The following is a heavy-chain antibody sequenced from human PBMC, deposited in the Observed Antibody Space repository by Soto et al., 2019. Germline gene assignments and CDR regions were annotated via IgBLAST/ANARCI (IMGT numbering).Heavy chain of an antibody. CDR3: ARGHDDYGDYGENDFDY. V-gene: IGHV3-49*03. J-gene: IGHJ4*02. Sequence: GGSLRLSCTGSGFTFGDYAMTWFRQGPGKGLEWVGFIRSKAYGGTTEYAASVKGRFTISRDDSKSIAYLQMNSLKTEDTAVYYCARGHDDYGDYGENDFDYWGQGTLVTVSS. CDR2: IRSKAYGGTT. CDR1: GFTFGDYA. D-gene: IGHD4-17*01.